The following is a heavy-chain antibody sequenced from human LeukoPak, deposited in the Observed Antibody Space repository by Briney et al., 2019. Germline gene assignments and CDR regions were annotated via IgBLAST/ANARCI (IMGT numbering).Heavy chain of an antibody. J-gene: IGHJ3*02. CDR2: MNPNSGNT. D-gene: IGHD6-19*01. V-gene: IGHV1-8*03. CDR1: GYTFTSYD. Sequence: ASVKVSCKASGYTFTSYDINWVRLATGQGLEWMGWMNPNSGNTGYAQKFQGRVTITRNTSISTAYMELSSLRSEDTAVYYCARAQWLVRGAFDIWGQGTMVTVSS. CDR3: ARAQWLVRGAFDI.